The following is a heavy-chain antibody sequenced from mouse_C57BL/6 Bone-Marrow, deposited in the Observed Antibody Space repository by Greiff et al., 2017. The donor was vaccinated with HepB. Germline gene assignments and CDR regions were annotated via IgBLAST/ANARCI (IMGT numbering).Heavy chain of an antibody. V-gene: IGHV5-4*03. CDR3: ARGRFAY. J-gene: IGHJ3*01. CDR1: GFTFSSYA. Sequence: EVMLVESGGGLVKPGGSLKLSCAASGFTFSSYAMSWVRQTPEKRLEWVATISDGGSYTYYPDNVKGRFTISRDNAKNNLYLQMSHLKSEDTAMYYCARGRFAYWGQGTLVTVSA. CDR2: ISDGGSYT.